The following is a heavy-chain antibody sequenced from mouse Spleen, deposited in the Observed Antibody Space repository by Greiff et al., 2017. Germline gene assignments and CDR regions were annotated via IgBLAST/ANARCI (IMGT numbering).Heavy chain of an antibody. Sequence: DVHLVESGPGLVKPSQSLSLTCSVTGYSITSGYYWNWIRQFPGNKLEWMGYISYDGSNNYNPSLKNRISITRDTSKNQFFLKLNSVTTEDTATYYCASVYEGTPWFAYWGQGTLVTVSA. CDR3: ASVYEGTPWFAY. V-gene: IGHV3-6*01. D-gene: IGHD2-3*01. CDR1: GYSITSGYY. CDR2: ISYDGSN. J-gene: IGHJ3*01.